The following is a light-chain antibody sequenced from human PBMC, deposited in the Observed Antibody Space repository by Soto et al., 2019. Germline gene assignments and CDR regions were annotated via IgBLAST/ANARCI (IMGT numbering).Light chain of an antibody. Sequence: QSVLTQPPSVSAAPGQKVTISCSGSSSNIGSRPVSWYQHLPGTAPRLLIYDNNKRPSGIPDRFSGSKSGTSATLGITGLQTGDEADYYCGTWDTSLSAGVFGGGTKLTVL. V-gene: IGLV1-51*01. CDR2: DNN. J-gene: IGLJ2*01. CDR1: SSNIGSRP. CDR3: GTWDTSLSAGV.